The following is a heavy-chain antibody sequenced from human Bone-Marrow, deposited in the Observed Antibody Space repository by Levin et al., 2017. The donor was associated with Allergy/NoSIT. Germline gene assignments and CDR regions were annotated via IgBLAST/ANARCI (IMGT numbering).Heavy chain of an antibody. D-gene: IGHD3-3*01. V-gene: IGHV3-7*01. Sequence: GGSLRLSCAASGFTFSSYWMSWVRQAPGKGLEWVANIKQDGSEKYYVDSVKGRFTISRDNAKNSLYLQMNSLRAEDTAVYYCAGETSFWSGSPSDYYYYGMDVWGQGTTVTVSS. CDR2: IKQDGSEK. CDR1: GFTFSSYW. J-gene: IGHJ6*02. CDR3: AGETSFWSGSPSDYYYYGMDV.